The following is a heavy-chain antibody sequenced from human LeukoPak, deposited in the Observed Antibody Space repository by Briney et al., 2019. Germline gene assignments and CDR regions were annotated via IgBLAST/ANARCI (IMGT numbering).Heavy chain of an antibody. CDR1: GYTFTGYY. J-gene: IGHJ4*02. CDR2: LNPKTGDT. V-gene: IGHV1-2*02. D-gene: IGHD6-13*01. CDR3: AREGLYSSSSDFDY. Sequence: ASVKVSCKASGYTFTGYYVRWVRQAPGQGLQWMGYLNPKTGDTKYAQKLLDRVTMTRDASISTVYMELSGLRSDDTAVYYCAREGLYSSSSDFDYWGQGTLVTVSS.